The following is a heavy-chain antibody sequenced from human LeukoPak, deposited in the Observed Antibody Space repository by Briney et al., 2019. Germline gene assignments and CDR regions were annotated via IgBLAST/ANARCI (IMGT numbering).Heavy chain of an antibody. CDR2: INGGSGNT. D-gene: IGHD1-1*01. CDR1: GYTFTDYT. CDR3: ARNDPSYGFDL. V-gene: IGHV1-3*03. J-gene: IGHJ2*01. Sequence: ASVKVSCKASGYTFTDYTMHWLRQAPGQRLDWMGWINGGSGNTKYSPEFQGRVTITRDTSASTAYMELSSLRSEDTAVYYCARNDPSYGFDLWGRGTLVTVSS.